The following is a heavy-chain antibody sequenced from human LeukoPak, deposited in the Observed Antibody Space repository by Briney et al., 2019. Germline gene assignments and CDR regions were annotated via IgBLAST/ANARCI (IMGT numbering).Heavy chain of an antibody. D-gene: IGHD2-2*01. Sequence: GGSLRLSCAASGFTFSSYSMNWVRQAPGKGLEWVSSISSSSSYIYYADSVKGRFTISRDNAKNSLYLQMNSLRAEDTAVYYCARYQLLLLGAFDIWGQGTMVTVSS. CDR1: GFTFSSYS. CDR2: ISSSSSYI. J-gene: IGHJ3*02. V-gene: IGHV3-21*01. CDR3: ARYQLLLLGAFDI.